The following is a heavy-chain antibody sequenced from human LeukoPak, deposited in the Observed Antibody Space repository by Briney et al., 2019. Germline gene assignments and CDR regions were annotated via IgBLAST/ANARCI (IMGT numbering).Heavy chain of an antibody. CDR2: ISYDGSNK. D-gene: IGHD2-21*02. V-gene: IGHV3-30*18. CDR1: GFTFSSYG. Sequence: PGRSLRLSCAASGFTFSSYGMHWVRQAPGKGLEWVAGISYDGSNKYYADSVKGRFTISRDNSNNTLFLQMDSLRAEDTAVYYCAKGQGCGDGCYMFEHWGQGILVTVSS. CDR3: AKGQGCGDGCYMFEH. J-gene: IGHJ4*02.